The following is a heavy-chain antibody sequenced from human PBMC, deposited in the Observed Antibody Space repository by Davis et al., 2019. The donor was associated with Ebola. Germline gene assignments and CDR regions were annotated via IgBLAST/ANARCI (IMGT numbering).Heavy chain of an antibody. V-gene: IGHV1-18*01. CDR1: GYTFTSYG. D-gene: IGHD3-22*01. Sequence: AASVKVSCKASGYTFTSYGISWVRQAPGQGLEWMGWISAYNGNTNYAQKLQGRVTMTTDTSTSTAYMELRSLRSDDTAVYYCAGEGITMIFNWFDPWGQGTLVTVSS. CDR3: AGEGITMIFNWFDP. CDR2: ISAYNGNT. J-gene: IGHJ5*02.